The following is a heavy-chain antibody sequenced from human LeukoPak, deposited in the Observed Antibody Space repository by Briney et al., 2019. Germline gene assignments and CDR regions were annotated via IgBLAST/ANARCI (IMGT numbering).Heavy chain of an antibody. CDR2: MNPNSGNT. J-gene: IGHJ3*02. V-gene: IGHV1-8*01. D-gene: IGHD4-17*01. Sequence: ASVKVSCKASGYTFTSYDIHWVRQATGQGLAWMGWMNPNSGNTGYAQKFQGRVTMTRNTSISTAYMELSSLRSEDTAVYYCARLTVRDDAFDIWGQGTMVTVSS. CDR1: GYTFTSYD. CDR3: ARLTVRDDAFDI.